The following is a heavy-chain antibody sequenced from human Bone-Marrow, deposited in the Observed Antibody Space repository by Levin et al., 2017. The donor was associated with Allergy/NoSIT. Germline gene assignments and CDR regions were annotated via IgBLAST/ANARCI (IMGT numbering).Heavy chain of an antibody. CDR1: GYTFTAYY. Sequence: GESLKISCQASGYTFTAYYIHWVRQAPGQGLEWMGWINPNGGRTNSAQKFQGRVTMTTDTSITTAYMELSGLTSDDTAVYYCARALSGYDPTPPYAYYYYLDVWGKETTITVSS. V-gene: IGHV1-2*02. D-gene: IGHD5-12*01. CDR3: ARALSGYDPTPPYAYYYYLDV. CDR2: INPNGGRT. J-gene: IGHJ6*03.